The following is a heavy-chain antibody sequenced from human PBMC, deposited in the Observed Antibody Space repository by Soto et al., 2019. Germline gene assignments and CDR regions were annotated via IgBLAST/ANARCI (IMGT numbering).Heavy chain of an antibody. J-gene: IGHJ4*02. CDR2: ISNDGSNK. D-gene: IGHD6-6*01. CDR1: GFNFSTYG. CDR3: AKLKRAAPGFEFDH. V-gene: IGHV3-30*18. Sequence: VGSLRLSCAASGFNFSTYGMDWVRQVPGKGLEWVAVISNDGSNKYYADSVKGRFTISRDNSKNILYLQMNSLRAEDTAVYYFAKLKRAAPGFEFDHWGQGTLLTVSS.